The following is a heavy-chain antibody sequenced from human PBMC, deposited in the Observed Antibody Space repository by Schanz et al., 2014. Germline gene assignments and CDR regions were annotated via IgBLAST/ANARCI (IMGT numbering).Heavy chain of an antibody. D-gene: IGHD4-17*01. CDR1: GFTFSKYW. Sequence: EVQLVESGGGLVQPGGSLRLSCGGSGFTFSKYWMSWVRQAPGKGLEWVANIKQDGSEKYYVDVVKGRFTISRDNAKNSMYLHMKSLRGEDTAVYYCARDGDRFYHNYYMDVWGKGTTVTVSS. J-gene: IGHJ6*03. V-gene: IGHV3-7*01. CDR3: ARDGDRFYHNYYMDV. CDR2: IKQDGSEK.